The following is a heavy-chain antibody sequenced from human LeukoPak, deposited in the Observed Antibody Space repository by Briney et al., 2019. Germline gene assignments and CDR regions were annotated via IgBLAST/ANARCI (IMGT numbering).Heavy chain of an antibody. V-gene: IGHV3-9*01. CDR1: GFTFDDYG. CDR2: ISWNSGSI. Sequence: TGGSLRLSCAASGFTFDDYGMHWVRQAPGKGLEWVSGISWNSGSIDYADSVKGRFTISRDNAKNSLYLQMNSLRAEDTAVYYCARGPSYGAFDIWGQGTMVTVSS. D-gene: IGHD3-10*01. J-gene: IGHJ3*02. CDR3: ARGPSYGAFDI.